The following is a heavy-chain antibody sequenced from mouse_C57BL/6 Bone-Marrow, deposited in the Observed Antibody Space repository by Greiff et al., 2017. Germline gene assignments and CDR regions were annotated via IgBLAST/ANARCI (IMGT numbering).Heavy chain of an antibody. CDR2: IDPETGGT. CDR3: TRRAYDSKGAWLAY. V-gene: IGHV1-15*01. D-gene: IGHD2-5*01. J-gene: IGHJ3*01. CDR1: GYTFTDYE. Sequence: QVQLKQSGAELVRPGASVTLSCKASGYTFTDYEMHWVKQTPVHGLEWIGAIDPETGGTAYNQKFKGKAILTADKSSSPAYMELRSLTSEDSAVYYSTRRAYDSKGAWLAYWGQGTLVTVSA.